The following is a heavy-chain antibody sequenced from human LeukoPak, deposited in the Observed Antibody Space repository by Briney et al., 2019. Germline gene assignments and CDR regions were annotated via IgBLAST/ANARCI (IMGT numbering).Heavy chain of an antibody. CDR1: GYSISSGYY. J-gene: IGHJ4*02. CDR3: ARVVMVRGVPSYYFDY. CDR2: IYYSGST. V-gene: IGHV4-38-2*02. D-gene: IGHD3-10*01. Sequence: SETLSLICTVSGYSISSGYYWGWIRQPPGKGLEWIGSIYYSGSTYYNPSLKSRVTISVDTSKNQFSLKLSSVTAADTAVYYCARVVMVRGVPSYYFDYWGQGTLVTVSS.